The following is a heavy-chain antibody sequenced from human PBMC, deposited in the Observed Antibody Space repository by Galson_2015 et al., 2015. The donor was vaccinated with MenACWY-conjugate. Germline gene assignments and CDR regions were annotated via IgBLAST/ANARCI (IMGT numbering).Heavy chain of an antibody. Sequence: QSGAEVKKPGESLRISCKGSGFSFTSYWINWVRQMPGKGLEWMGRIDPSDSFTDYSPSFQGHVTISADKSISTAYLQWSSLKASDTAIYYCARRAIVGAALGHYYGMDVWGQGTTVTVSS. J-gene: IGHJ6*02. CDR1: GFSFTSYW. D-gene: IGHD1-26*01. CDR2: IDPSDSFT. CDR3: ARRAIVGAALGHYYGMDV. V-gene: IGHV5-10-1*01.